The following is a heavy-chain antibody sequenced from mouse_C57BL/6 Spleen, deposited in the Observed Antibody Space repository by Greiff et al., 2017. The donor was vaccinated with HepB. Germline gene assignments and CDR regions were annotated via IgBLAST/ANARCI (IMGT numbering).Heavy chain of an antibody. CDR3: AGGTETGYFDY. CDR1: GYTFTSYW. D-gene: IGHD4-1*01. Sequence: QVQLQQPGAELVMPGASVKLSCKASGYTFTSYWMHWVKQRPGQGLEWIGEIDPSDSYTNYNQKFKGKSTLTVDKSSSTAYMQLSSLTSEDSAVYYCAGGTETGYFDYWGQGTTLTVSS. CDR2: IDPSDSYT. J-gene: IGHJ2*01. V-gene: IGHV1-69*01.